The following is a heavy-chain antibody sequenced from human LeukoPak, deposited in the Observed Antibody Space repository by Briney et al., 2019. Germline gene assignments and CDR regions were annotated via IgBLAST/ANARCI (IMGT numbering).Heavy chain of an antibody. J-gene: IGHJ6*03. D-gene: IGHD3-22*01. CDR2: IYTSGST. Sequence: SETLSLTCTVSGGSIGSGSYYWSWIRQPAGKGLEWIGRIYTSGSTNYNPYLKSRVTISVDTSKNQFSLKLSSVTAADTAVFYCASSVVHDSSGYYYYYMDVWGKGTTVTVSS. V-gene: IGHV4-61*02. CDR3: ASSVVHDSSGYYYYYMDV. CDR1: GGSIGSGSYY.